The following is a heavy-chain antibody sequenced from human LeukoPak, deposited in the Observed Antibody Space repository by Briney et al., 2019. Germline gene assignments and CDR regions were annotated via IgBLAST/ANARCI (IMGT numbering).Heavy chain of an antibody. V-gene: IGHV1-2*02. CDR3: ARDYCSGDTCYDLFDH. CDR2: INPNSGGA. Sequence: ASVTVSCKASGYTFTGYYIHWVRQAPGQGLEWMGWINPNSGGAMYAPKFQGRVTMTRDTSISTAYMELSRLTSDDTAVFYCARDYCSGDTCYDLFDHWGQGTLVTVSS. CDR1: GYTFTGYY. J-gene: IGHJ4*02. D-gene: IGHD2-15*01.